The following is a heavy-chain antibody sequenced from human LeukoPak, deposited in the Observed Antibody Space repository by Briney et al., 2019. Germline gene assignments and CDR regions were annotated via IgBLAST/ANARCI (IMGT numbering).Heavy chain of an antibody. J-gene: IGHJ4*02. CDR3: ARDGGSAWFLDY. V-gene: IGHV3-48*04. Sequence: GGSLRLSCAASGFTFSNYSMNWVRQAPGKGLEWVSYISSSGSTIYYADSVKGRFSITRDNAKNSLYLQMNSLRAEDTAVYYCARDGGSAWFLDYWGQGTLVTVSS. CDR1: GFTFSNYS. CDR2: ISSSGSTI. D-gene: IGHD6-19*01.